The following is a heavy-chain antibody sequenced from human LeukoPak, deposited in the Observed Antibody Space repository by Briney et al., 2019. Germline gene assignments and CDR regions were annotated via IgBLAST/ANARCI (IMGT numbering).Heavy chain of an antibody. CDR2: ISYSGNT. Sequence: PSETLSLTCAVSGGSVSSSKYLWGWIRQPPGKELEWIGSISYSGNTDYNPSLKSRVTLSVDTSKNQFSLKLSSVTAADTAVYYCARVPFDYWGQGTLVTVSS. J-gene: IGHJ4*02. CDR1: GGSVSSSKYL. CDR3: ARVPFDY. V-gene: IGHV4-39*07.